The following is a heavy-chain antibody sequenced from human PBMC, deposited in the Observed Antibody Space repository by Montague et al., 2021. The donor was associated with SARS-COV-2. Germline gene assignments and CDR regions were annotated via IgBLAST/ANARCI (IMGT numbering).Heavy chain of an antibody. CDR1: GFTFSSYG. D-gene: IGHD5-18*01. J-gene: IGHJ6*02. CDR3: ARDLAYGYGFYYYGMDV. V-gene: IGHV3-33*01. CDR2: IWYDGSNK. Sequence: SLRLSCAASGFTFSSYGMHWVRQAPGKGLEWVAVIWYDGSNKYYADSVKGRFTISRDNSKNTLYLQMNGLRAEDTAVYYCARDLAYGYGFYYYGMDVWGQGTTVTVSS.